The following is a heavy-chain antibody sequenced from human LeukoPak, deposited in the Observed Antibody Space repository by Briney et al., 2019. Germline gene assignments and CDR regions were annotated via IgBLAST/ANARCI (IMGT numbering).Heavy chain of an antibody. CDR3: ARGVLWFGERNFDY. CDR2: IYDSGST. Sequence: SETLSLTCTVSGGSIRSSYYYWGWIRQPPGKGLEWIGSIYDSGSTYYNPSLKSRVTISVDTSKNQFSLKLNSVTAADTAVYYCARGVLWFGERNFDYWGQGTLVTVSS. D-gene: IGHD3-10*01. V-gene: IGHV4-39*01. J-gene: IGHJ4*02. CDR1: GGSIRSSYYY.